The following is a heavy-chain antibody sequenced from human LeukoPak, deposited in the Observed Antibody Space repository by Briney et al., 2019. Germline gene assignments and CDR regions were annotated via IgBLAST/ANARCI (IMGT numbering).Heavy chain of an antibody. D-gene: IGHD2-2*01. CDR3: AREGGALGGSTSGEGGRYYYGMDV. CDR2: IYTSGST. V-gene: IGHV4-61*02. Sequence: SQTLSLTCTVSGGSISSGSYYWSWIRQPAGKGLEWIGRIYTSGSTNYNPSLKSRVTISVDTSKNQFSLKLSSVTAADTAVYYCAREGGALGGSTSGEGGRYYYGMDVWGKGTTVTVSS. CDR1: GGSISSGSYY. J-gene: IGHJ6*04.